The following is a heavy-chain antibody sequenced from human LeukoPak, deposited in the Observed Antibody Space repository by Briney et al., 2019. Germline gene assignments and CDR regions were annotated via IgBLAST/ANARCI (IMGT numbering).Heavy chain of an antibody. D-gene: IGHD3-16*02. Sequence: SETLSLTCAVYGGSFSGYYWSWIRQPPGKGLEWIGEVNHSGSTNYNPSLKSRVTISVDTSKNQFSLKLSSVTAADTAVYYCASEIMITFGGVIAPPDYWGQGTLVTVSS. CDR2: VNHSGST. J-gene: IGHJ4*02. CDR1: GGSFSGYY. CDR3: ASEIMITFGGVIAPPDY. V-gene: IGHV4-34*01.